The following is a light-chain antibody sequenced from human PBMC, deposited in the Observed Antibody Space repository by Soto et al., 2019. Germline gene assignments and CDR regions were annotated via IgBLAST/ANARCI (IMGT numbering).Light chain of an antibody. Sequence: EIVMTQSPGTLSLSPGDRATLSCRASESVSNYLAWFQQKPGQAPRLLIYDASKRATGITARFSGSGSGTDFTLTIGGLEPEDFALYYCQERSDWPRGIFGGGTKVEIK. V-gene: IGKV3-11*01. J-gene: IGKJ4*01. CDR3: QERSDWPRGI. CDR2: DAS. CDR1: ESVSNY.